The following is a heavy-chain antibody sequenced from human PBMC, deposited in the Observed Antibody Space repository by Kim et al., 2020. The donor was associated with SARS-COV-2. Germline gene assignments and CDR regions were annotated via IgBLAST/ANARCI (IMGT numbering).Heavy chain of an antibody. J-gene: IGHJ6*02. CDR1: ENTFTSYY. CDR2: INPSAGST. D-gene: IGHD4-17*01. CDR3: AGSSDYGANYGMDV. Sequence: ASVKVSCKASENTFTSYYMHWVRQAPGQGLEWMGIINPSAGSTSYAQKFQGRVTMTRDTSTSTVYMELSSLRSADTAVYSYAGSSDYGANYGMDVWGQGTTVTVSS. V-gene: IGHV1-46*01.